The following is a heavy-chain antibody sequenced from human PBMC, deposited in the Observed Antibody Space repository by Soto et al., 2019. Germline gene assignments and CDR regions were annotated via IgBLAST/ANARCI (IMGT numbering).Heavy chain of an antibody. Sequence: SVKVSCKASGGTFSSYAISWVRQAPGQGLEWMGGIIPIFGTANYAQKFQGRVTITADESTSTAYMELSSLRSEDTAVYYCARSGATYYYDSSGYYQLDYWGQGTLVTVSS. D-gene: IGHD3-22*01. CDR2: IIPIFGTA. CDR3: ARSGATYYYDSSGYYQLDY. V-gene: IGHV1-69*13. J-gene: IGHJ4*02. CDR1: GGTFSSYA.